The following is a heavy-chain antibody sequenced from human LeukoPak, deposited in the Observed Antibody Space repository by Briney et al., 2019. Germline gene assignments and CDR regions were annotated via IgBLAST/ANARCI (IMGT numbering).Heavy chain of an antibody. Sequence: GRSLRLSCAASGFTFSSYAMHWVRQAPGKGLEGVAVISYDGSNKYYADSVKGRFTISRDNSKNTLYLQMNSLRAEDTAVYYCAKGSSVVAATPAEYFHYWGQGTLVTVSS. J-gene: IGHJ1*01. CDR1: GFTFSSYA. CDR3: AKGSSVVAATPAEYFHY. D-gene: IGHD2-15*01. CDR2: ISYDGSNK. V-gene: IGHV3-30*04.